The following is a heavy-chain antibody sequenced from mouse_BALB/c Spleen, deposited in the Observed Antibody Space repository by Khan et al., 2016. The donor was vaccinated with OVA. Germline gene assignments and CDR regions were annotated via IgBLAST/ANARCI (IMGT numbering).Heavy chain of an antibody. J-gene: IGHJ3*01. Sequence: QVQLQQSGPELVRPGVSVKISCKGPDYTFTDYPMHWVQQSHVKSLEWIGAVSTYYGNTNYNQKFKGKAIMTVDKSSSIAYTELARLTSEDSAIYYCARDDGYSLFAYLGQGTLVTVSA. CDR1: DYTFTDYP. D-gene: IGHD2-3*01. V-gene: IGHV1S137*01. CDR3: ARDDGYSLFAY. CDR2: VSTYYGNT.